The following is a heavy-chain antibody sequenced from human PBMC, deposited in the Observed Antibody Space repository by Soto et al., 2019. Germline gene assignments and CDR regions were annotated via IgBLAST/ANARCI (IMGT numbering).Heavy chain of an antibody. CDR3: ARARYYYDSSGYYDYYFDY. D-gene: IGHD3-22*01. CDR2: IYYSGST. Sequence: PSETLSLTCTVSGGSISSYYWSWIRQPPGKGLEWIGYIYYSGSTNYNPSLKSRVTISVDTSKNQFSLKLSSVTAADTAVYYCARARYYYDSSGYYDYYFDYWGQGTLVTVSS. V-gene: IGHV4-59*01. J-gene: IGHJ4*02. CDR1: GGSISSYY.